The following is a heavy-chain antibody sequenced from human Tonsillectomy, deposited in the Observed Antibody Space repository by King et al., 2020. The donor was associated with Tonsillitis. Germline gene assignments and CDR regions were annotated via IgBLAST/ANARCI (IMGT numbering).Heavy chain of an antibody. J-gene: IGHJ4*02. CDR1: GFTFSNYA. CDR2: ISASGGNP. Sequence: VQLVESGGGLVQPGRSLRLSCAASGFTFSNYAMSWVRQAPGKGLEWVSAISASGGNPYYADSVKGRFTISRDNSKNTLYLQMNSLRAEDTPVYYCATPASPYSSSHMDYWGQGNLVTVSS. CDR3: ATPASPYSSSHMDY. D-gene: IGHD6-13*01. V-gene: IGHV3-23*04.